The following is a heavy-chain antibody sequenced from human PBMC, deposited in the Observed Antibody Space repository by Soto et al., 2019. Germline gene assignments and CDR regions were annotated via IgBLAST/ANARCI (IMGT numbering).Heavy chain of an antibody. Sequence: TVSLTCTVSGGSISSSSYYWGWIRQPPGKGLEWIGSIYYSGSTYYNPSLKSRVTISVDTSKNQFSLKLSSVTAADTAVYYCARLVVVIEAVDYWGQGTLVTVSS. J-gene: IGHJ4*02. CDR1: GGSISSSSYY. CDR2: IYYSGST. V-gene: IGHV4-39*01. D-gene: IGHD3-22*01. CDR3: ARLVVVIEAVDY.